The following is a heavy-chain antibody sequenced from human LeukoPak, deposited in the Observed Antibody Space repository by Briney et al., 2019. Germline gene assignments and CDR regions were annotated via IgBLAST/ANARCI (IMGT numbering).Heavy chain of an antibody. D-gene: IGHD1-1*01. CDR3: VTDGDKWNDFEY. CDR1: GLSIRNFW. J-gene: IGHJ4*02. Sequence: GGSLRLSCATSGLSIRNFWMHWVRQAPGKGLEWVAIIDKDGNEIKYVDSVKGRFTLSRDNAKNSVYLQMNSLTTEDTALYYCVTDGDKWNDFEYWGQGALVTVSS. CDR2: IDKDGNEI. V-gene: IGHV3-7*01.